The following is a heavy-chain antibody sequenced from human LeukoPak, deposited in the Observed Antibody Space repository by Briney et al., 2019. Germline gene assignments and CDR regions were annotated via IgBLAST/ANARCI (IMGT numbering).Heavy chain of an antibody. Sequence: SETLSLTCTVSGGSITNYYWGWIRQPAGKGLEWIGRIYTSGSTKYNPSLKSRVTMSIDTSRNQFSLKLNSVTAADTAVYYCARLGWELDTAMVTGYFDYWGQGTLVTVSS. CDR1: GGSITNYY. CDR3: ARLGWELDTAMVTGYFDY. V-gene: IGHV4-4*07. D-gene: IGHD5-18*01. CDR2: IYTSGST. J-gene: IGHJ4*02.